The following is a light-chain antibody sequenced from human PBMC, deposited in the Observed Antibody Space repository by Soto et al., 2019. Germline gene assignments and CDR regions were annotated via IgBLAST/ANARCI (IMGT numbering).Light chain of an antibody. V-gene: IGLV1-40*01. J-gene: IGLJ1*01. Sequence: QSVLTQPPSVSGAPGQRVTISCTGSSSNIGAGYDVHWYQQLPGTAPKLLIYGNNNRPSGVPDRFSGSKSGTSASLAITGLQAEDEAVYYCQSYDSSLSVYVFGTGTKLTVL. CDR1: SSNIGAGYD. CDR3: QSYDSSLSVYV. CDR2: GNN.